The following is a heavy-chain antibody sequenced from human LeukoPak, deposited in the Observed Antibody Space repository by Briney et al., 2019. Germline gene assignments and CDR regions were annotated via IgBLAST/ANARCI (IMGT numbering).Heavy chain of an antibody. CDR1: GGSICSSSYY. D-gene: IGHD2-21*01. CDR2: IYYSGST. Sequence: SETLSLTCTVPGGSICSSSYYWGWIRQPPGKGLEWIGSIYYSGSTYYNPSLKSRVTISVDTSKNQFSLKLSSVTAADTAVYYCARAHCGGDCATFDYWGQGTLVTVSS. J-gene: IGHJ4*02. CDR3: ARAHCGGDCATFDY. V-gene: IGHV4-39*07.